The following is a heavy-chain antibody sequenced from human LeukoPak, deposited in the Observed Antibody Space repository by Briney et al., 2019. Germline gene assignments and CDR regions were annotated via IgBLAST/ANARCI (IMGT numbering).Heavy chain of an antibody. D-gene: IGHD3-3*01. V-gene: IGHV3-7*01. CDR2: IKQDGSEK. J-gene: IGHJ3*02. Sequence: GGSLRLXCAASGFTFSSYWMSWVRQAPGKGLEWVANIKQDGSEKYYVDSVKGRFTISRDNAKNSLYLQMNSLRAEDTAVYYCARRGYYDFWSGLDAFDIWGQGTMVTVSS. CDR3: ARRGYYDFWSGLDAFDI. CDR1: GFTFSSYW.